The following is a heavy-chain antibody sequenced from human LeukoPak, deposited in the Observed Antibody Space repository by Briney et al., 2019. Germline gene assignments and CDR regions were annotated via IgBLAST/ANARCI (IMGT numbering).Heavy chain of an antibody. CDR3: AKGVAGYSSSWYLYYFDY. CDR2: IIGSGGST. V-gene: IGHV3-23*01. Sequence: GVSLTLSCAASGFTFSSYAMSWVRQAPGKGLEWVSAIIGSGGSTYYADSVKGRFTISRDNSKNTLYLQMNSLRAEDTAVYYCAKGVAGYSSSWYLYYFDYWGQGTLVTVSS. J-gene: IGHJ4*02. D-gene: IGHD6-13*01. CDR1: GFTFSSYA.